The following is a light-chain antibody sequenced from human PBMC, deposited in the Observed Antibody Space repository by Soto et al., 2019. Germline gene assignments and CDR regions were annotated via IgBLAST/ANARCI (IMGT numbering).Light chain of an antibody. CDR1: SRDVGGYNY. V-gene: IGLV2-14*01. CDR3: SSYTSSSTPYV. J-gene: IGLJ1*01. Sequence: QSALTHPASVSGSPGQSITISCTGTSRDVGGYNYVSWYQQHPGKAPKLMIYEVSNRPSGVSNRFSGSKSGNTASLTISGLQAEDEADYYCSSYTSSSTPYVFGTGTKVTVL. CDR2: EVS.